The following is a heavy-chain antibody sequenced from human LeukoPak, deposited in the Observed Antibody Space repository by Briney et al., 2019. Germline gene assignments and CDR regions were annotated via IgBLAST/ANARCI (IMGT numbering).Heavy chain of an antibody. CDR2: IYYSGST. V-gene: IGHV4-59*08. D-gene: IGHD6-19*01. CDR1: GGSISSYY. CDR3: ARHPSGSGPLWFDP. J-gene: IGHJ5*02. Sequence: PSETLSLTCTVSGGSISSYYWSWIRQPPGKGLEWIGYIYYSGSTNYNPSLNSRVTISVDTSKNQFSLRLSSVTAADTAIYYCARHPSGSGPLWFDPWGQGTPVTVSS.